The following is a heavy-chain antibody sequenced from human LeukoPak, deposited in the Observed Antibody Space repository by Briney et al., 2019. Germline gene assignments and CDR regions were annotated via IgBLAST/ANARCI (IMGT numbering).Heavy chain of an antibody. Sequence: GGSLRLSCAASGFTFSSYAMSWVRQAPGKGLEWVSAISGSGGSTYYADSVKGRFTISRDNSKNTLHLQMNSLRAEDTAVYYCAKGPDYYDSSGYYSHDAFDIWGQGTMVTVSS. CDR1: GFTFSSYA. CDR2: ISGSGGST. J-gene: IGHJ3*02. D-gene: IGHD3-22*01. V-gene: IGHV3-23*01. CDR3: AKGPDYYDSSGYYSHDAFDI.